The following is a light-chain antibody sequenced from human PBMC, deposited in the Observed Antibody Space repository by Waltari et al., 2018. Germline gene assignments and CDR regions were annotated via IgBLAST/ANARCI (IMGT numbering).Light chain of an antibody. CDR2: RDS. J-gene: IGLJ2*01. CDR1: NIGNKN. V-gene: IGLV3-9*01. CDR3: QTWDSNIVV. Sequence: NNIGNKNVHWYQQKPGQAPVLVMYRDSNRPSGIPERFSGSNSGNTATLTITRAQAEDEADYYCQTWDSNIVVFGGGTKLTVV.